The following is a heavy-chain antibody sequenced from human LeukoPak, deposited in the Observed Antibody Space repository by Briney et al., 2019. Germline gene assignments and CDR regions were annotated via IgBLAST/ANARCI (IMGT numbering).Heavy chain of an antibody. J-gene: IGHJ4*02. CDR1: GGSFSSSSYY. Sequence: PSETLSLTCSVSGGSFSSSSYYWGWIRQPPGKGLEWIGSISYSGSTFYNPSLKSRVTISVDTSKNQFSLKLSSVTAADTAVYYCARGPVSVAFDYWGQGTLVTVSS. V-gene: IGHV4-39*01. D-gene: IGHD5/OR15-5a*01. CDR2: ISYSGST. CDR3: ARGPVSVAFDY.